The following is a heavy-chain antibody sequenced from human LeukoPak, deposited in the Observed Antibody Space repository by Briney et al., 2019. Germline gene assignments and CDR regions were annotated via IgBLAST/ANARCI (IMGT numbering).Heavy chain of an antibody. D-gene: IGHD3-10*01. Sequence: ASVKVFCKASGYTFTGYYMHWVRQAPGQGLEWMGWINPNSGDTNFAQKFQGWVTMTRDTSISTAYMELRRLKSDDTAVYYCARDLRFGESDSFDIWGQGTMVTVSS. CDR1: GYTFTGYY. J-gene: IGHJ3*02. V-gene: IGHV1-2*04. CDR2: INPNSGDT. CDR3: ARDLRFGESDSFDI.